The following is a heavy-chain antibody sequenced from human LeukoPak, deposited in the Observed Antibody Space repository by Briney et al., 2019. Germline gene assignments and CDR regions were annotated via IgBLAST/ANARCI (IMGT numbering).Heavy chain of an antibody. CDR3: ARDKMGSSWPYYYYYMDV. Sequence: SETLSLTCTVSGGSISSGSYYWSRIRQPAGKGLEWIGRIYTSGSTNYNPSLKSRVTISVDTSKNQFSLKLSSVTAADTAVYYCARDKMGSSWPYYYYYMDVWGKGTTVTISS. J-gene: IGHJ6*03. D-gene: IGHD6-13*01. CDR2: IYTSGST. CDR1: GGSISSGSYY. V-gene: IGHV4-61*02.